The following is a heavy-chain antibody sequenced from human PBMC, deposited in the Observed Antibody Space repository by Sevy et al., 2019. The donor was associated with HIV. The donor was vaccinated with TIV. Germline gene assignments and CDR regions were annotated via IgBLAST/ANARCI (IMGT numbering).Heavy chain of an antibody. CDR1: GYTFSDSGYY. J-gene: IGHJ6*02. CDR3: ARESYDFWTGPVDHDYGMDV. Sequence: ASVKVSCKASGYTFSDSGYYVHWVRQAPGQGLEWMGWINPKSGATNYAQKFQGRVTMTRDTSVGTANMELNRLTSDDTAVYYCARESYDFWTGPVDHDYGMDVWGQGTTVTVSS. V-gene: IGHV1-2*02. D-gene: IGHD3-3*01. CDR2: INPKSGAT.